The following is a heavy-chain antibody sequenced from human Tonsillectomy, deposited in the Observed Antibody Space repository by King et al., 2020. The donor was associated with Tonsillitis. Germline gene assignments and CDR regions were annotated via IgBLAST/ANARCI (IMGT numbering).Heavy chain of an antibody. CDR2: IYYSGST. Sequence: LQLQESGPGLVKPSETLSLTCTVSGGSISSSSYYWGWIRQPPGKGLEWIGSIYYSGSTYYNPSLKSRVTISVDTSKNQFSLKLSSVTAADTAVYYCARRTSGGYGGNKPFDSWGQGALVTVSS. J-gene: IGHJ4*02. CDR1: GGSISSSSYY. D-gene: IGHD4-23*01. CDR3: ARRTSGGYGGNKPFDS. V-gene: IGHV4-39*07.